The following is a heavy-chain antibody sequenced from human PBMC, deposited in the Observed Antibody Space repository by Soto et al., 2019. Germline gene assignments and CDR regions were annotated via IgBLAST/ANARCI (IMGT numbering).Heavy chain of an antibody. V-gene: IGHV1-69*01. D-gene: IGHD5-18*01. CDR3: ATGGHNDGYNFYHGMDV. J-gene: IGHJ6*02. Sequence: QVQVVQSGAEVKKPGSSVKVSCKVSGGIFTNNAISWVRQAPGQGLEWLGGVIPLFDTAYYAQIFRGRLHISADGATTTAYMELSGLTSADTAVYFCATGGHNDGYNFYHGMDVWGQGTTVTVS. CDR2: VIPLFDTA. CDR1: GGIFTNNA.